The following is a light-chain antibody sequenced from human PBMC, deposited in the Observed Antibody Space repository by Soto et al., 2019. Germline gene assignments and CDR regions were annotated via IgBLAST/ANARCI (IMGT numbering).Light chain of an antibody. V-gene: IGKV3-20*01. CDR1: QSVSSRN. CDR2: DAS. Sequence: EIVLTQPPGTLSLSPGERATLSCRASQSVSSRNSAWYQQKPGQSPRLLIYDASSRATGIPDRLSGSASGTDFTLTISRLEPEDVAVYYCQQYSSASLFTFGQGTKVEIK. CDR3: QQYSSASLFT. J-gene: IGKJ2*01.